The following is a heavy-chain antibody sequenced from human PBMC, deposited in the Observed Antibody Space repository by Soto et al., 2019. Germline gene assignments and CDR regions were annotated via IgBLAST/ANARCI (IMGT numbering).Heavy chain of an antibody. J-gene: IGHJ5*02. D-gene: IGHD2-15*01. CDR1: GFTFSSYA. CDR2: ISGSGGST. V-gene: IGHV3-23*01. CDR3: AKCLVAATLSYCWFDP. Sequence: GSLRLSCAASGFTFSSYAMSWVRQAPGRGLEWVSAISGSGGSTYYADSVKGRFTISRDNSKNTLYLQMNSLRAEDTAVYYCAKCLVAATLSYCWFDPWGQGTLVTVSS.